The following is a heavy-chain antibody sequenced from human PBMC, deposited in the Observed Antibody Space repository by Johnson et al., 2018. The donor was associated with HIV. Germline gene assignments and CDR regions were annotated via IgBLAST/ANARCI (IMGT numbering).Heavy chain of an antibody. CDR3: TTDYTGADAFDI. V-gene: IGHV3-15*01. CDR1: GFTFSNAW. Sequence: VQLVESGGGLVQPGGSLRLSCAASGFTFSNAWMSWVRQAPGKWLEWVGRIKRKTDGGTTDYAAPVQGRFTITRDDSKNTLYLQMNRLKTEDTAVYYCTTDYTGADAFDIWGQGTMVTVSS. J-gene: IGHJ3*02. CDR2: IKRKTDGGTT. D-gene: IGHD2-8*01.